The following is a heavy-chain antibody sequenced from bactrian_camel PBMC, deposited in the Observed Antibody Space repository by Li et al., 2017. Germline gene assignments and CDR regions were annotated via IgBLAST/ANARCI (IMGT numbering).Heavy chain of an antibody. CDR3: AAGDGAVYDCLSREISRFNY. Sequence: QVQLVESGGGLVQPGGSLRLSCVVSGLSISTYDMYWVRQAPGKERERVTVINGFGGTRYADSAKDRFTISKDSAKNTLSLQMNSLKPEDTAVYYCAAGDGAVYDCLSREISRFNYWGQGTQVTVS. V-gene: IGHV3S26*01. D-gene: IGHD1*01. CDR1: GLSISTYD. J-gene: IGHJ4*01. CDR2: INGFGGT.